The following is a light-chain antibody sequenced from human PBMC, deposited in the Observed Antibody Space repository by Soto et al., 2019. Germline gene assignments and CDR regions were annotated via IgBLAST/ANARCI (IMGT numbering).Light chain of an antibody. Sequence: DIQMTQSPSSLSASVGDRVTITCRASQSISSYLNWYQQKPGKAPKLLIYAASSLQSGVPSRFSGSGSGTDFTLTISSLQPEDFATYYCQQRYSTPWTFSQGTKVEIK. CDR1: QSISSY. J-gene: IGKJ1*01. CDR2: AAS. CDR3: QQRYSTPWT. V-gene: IGKV1-39*01.